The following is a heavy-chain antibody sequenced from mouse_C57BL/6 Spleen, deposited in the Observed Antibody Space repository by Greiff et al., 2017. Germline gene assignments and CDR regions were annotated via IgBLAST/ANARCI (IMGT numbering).Heavy chain of an antibody. V-gene: IGHV1-39*01. CDR2: INPNYGTT. J-gene: IGHJ2*01. CDR3: ASSASTTVVENYFDY. CDR1: GYSFTDYN. D-gene: IGHD1-1*01. Sequence: EVQLQESGPELVKPGASVKISCKASGYSFTDYNMNWVKQSNGKSLEWIGVINPNYGTTSYNQKFKGKATLTVDQSSSTAYMQLNSLTSEDSAVXDCASSASTTVVENYFDYWGQGTTVTVSA.